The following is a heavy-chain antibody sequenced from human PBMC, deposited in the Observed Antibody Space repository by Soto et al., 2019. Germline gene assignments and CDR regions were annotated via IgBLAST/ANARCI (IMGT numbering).Heavy chain of an antibody. CDR2: IYYRSKWFH. D-gene: IGHD2-15*01. J-gene: IGHJ6*02. V-gene: IGHV6-1*01. CDR3: ARVHCSAGTCLDGLDF. Sequence: SQTLSLTCVVSGDSVSSNGACWNWIRQSPSRGLQWLGRIYYRSKWFHDYAASVESRMAINPDTSRNQFSLQLNYVTPEDTAVYYCARVHCSAGTCLDGLDFWGQGTTVTVSS. CDR1: GDSVSSNGAC.